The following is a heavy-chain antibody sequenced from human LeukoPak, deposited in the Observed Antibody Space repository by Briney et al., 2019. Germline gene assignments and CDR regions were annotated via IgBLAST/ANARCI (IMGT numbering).Heavy chain of an antibody. Sequence: SETLSLTCAVYGGSFSGYYWSWIRQPPGEGLEWIGEINHSGSTNYNPSLKSRVTISLDTPNNQFSLKLRSVTAADTAVYYCARATDYGDSYYFDHWGQGTPVTVSS. CDR3: ARATDYGDSYYFDH. CDR1: GGSFSGYY. J-gene: IGHJ4*02. D-gene: IGHD4/OR15-4a*01. CDR2: INHSGST. V-gene: IGHV4-34*01.